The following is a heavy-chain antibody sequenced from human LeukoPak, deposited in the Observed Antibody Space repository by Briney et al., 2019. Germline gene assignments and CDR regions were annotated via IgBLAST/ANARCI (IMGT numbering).Heavy chain of an antibody. V-gene: IGHV3-7*01. CDR2: IKQDGSEN. D-gene: IGHD3-10*01. Sequence: PGGSLRLSCAASGFTFSTYWMSWVRQTPGKGLEWVANIKQDGSENYYVDSVKGRFTISRDNAKNSLYLQMNSLRAEDTAVYYCATYFGSETYYIPYNYHYMDVWGKGTTVTVSS. CDR3: ATYFGSETYYIPYNYHYMDV. CDR1: GFTFSTYW. J-gene: IGHJ6*03.